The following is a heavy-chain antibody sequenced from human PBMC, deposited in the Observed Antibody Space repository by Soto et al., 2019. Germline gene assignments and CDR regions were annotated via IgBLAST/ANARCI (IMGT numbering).Heavy chain of an antibody. D-gene: IGHD2-2*01. J-gene: IGHJ6*02. CDR3: ARAGDIVLVPAAPYGMDV. Sequence: QVQLVQSGAEVKKPGSSVKVSCKASGGTFSSYAISWVRQAPGQGLEWMGGIIPIFGTANYAQKFQGRVTITADESTSTAYMELSSLRSEDTAVYYCARAGDIVLVPAAPYGMDVWGQGTTVTVSS. V-gene: IGHV1-69*12. CDR2: IIPIFGTA. CDR1: GGTFSSYA.